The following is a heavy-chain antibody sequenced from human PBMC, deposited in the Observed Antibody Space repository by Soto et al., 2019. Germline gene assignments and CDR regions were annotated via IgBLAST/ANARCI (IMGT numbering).Heavy chain of an antibody. Sequence: QVQLVQSGAEVKKPGASVKVSCKASGYTFSSYGISWVRQAPGQGLEWMRWISAYNDNTKYAQKFQGRVTMTTDTSTSTAYMELRSLRSDDTAMYYCARDTLGSYSLDYWGQGTLVTVSS. CDR3: ARDTLGSYSLDY. CDR1: GYTFSSYG. CDR2: ISAYNDNT. V-gene: IGHV1-18*01. D-gene: IGHD1-26*01. J-gene: IGHJ4*02.